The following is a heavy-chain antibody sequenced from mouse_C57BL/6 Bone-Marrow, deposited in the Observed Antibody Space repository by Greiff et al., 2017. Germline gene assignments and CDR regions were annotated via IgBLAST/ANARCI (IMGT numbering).Heavy chain of an antibody. CDR1: GYSITSGYY. D-gene: IGHD1-1*01. CDR2: ISYDGSN. Sequence: ESGPGLVKPSQSLSLTCSVTGYSITSGYYWNWIRQFPGNKLEWMGYISYDGSNNYNPSLKNRISITRDTSKNQFFLKLNSVTTEDTATYYCARGDYYGSSWSPYWGQGTLVTVSA. CDR3: ARGDYYGSSWSPY. J-gene: IGHJ3*01. V-gene: IGHV3-6*01.